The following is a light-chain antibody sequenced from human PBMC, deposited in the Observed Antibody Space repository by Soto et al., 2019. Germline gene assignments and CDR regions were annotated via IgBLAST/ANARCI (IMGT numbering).Light chain of an antibody. J-gene: IGKJ4*02. CDR1: QSISSY. CDR3: EAPCSAPGR. CDR2: AAS. Sequence: ITYRASQSISSYLNWYQKKPGKAPKLLIYAASSLHSGVPSRFCCFGSGTDYALGLRSRQSEESALQICEAPCSAPGRFAGGTKVDIK. V-gene: IGKV1-39*02.